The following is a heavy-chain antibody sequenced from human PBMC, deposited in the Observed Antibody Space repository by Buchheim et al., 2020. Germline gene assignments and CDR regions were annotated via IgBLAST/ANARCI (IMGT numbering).Heavy chain of an antibody. CDR1: GFTFSSYD. V-gene: IGHV3-13*04. J-gene: IGHJ6*02. CDR2: VGMAGDT. CDR3: ARDPSGRGMDV. Sequence: EVQLVESGGGLVQPGGSLRLSCAASGFTFSSYDMQWIRQVTGKGLEWVSAVGMAGDTHYSASVRGRFTLSRENAKNSLYLHMNNLRAGDTAVYYCARDPSGRGMDVWGQGTT.